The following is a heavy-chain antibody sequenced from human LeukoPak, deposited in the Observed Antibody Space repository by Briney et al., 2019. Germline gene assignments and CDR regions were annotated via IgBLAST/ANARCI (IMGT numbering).Heavy chain of an antibody. CDR3: ARADYGSGSYYRDGPMYNWFDP. J-gene: IGHJ5*02. V-gene: IGHV4-31*03. CDR2: IYYSGST. CDR1: GGSISSGGYC. Sequence: SQTLSLTSTVSGGSISSGGYCWSWVRHHPGKGLEWIGYIYYSGSTYYNPSLKSRVTISVDTSKNQFSLKLSSVTAADTAVYYCARADYGSGSYYRDGPMYNWFDPWGQGTLVTVSS. D-gene: IGHD3-10*01.